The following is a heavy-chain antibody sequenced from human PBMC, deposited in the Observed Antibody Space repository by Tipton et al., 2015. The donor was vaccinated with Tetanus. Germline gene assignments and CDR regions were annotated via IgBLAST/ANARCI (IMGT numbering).Heavy chain of an antibody. Sequence: TLSLTCTVSGGSISSGGYYWTWIRQHPGKGLEWIGNIYHRGSTYYNPSLKSRVTISVDTSKNQFSLKLSSATAADTAVYYCARDPAVLRFLEWLPDWYFALWGRGTLVTVSS. CDR2: IYHRGST. D-gene: IGHD3-3*01. CDR1: GGSISSGGYY. J-gene: IGHJ2*01. V-gene: IGHV4-31*03. CDR3: ARDPAVLRFLEWLPDWYFAL.